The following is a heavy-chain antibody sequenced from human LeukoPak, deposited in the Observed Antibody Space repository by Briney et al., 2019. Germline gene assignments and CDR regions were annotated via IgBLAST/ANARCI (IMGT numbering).Heavy chain of an antibody. CDR3: ARCGVSGPENYYYYYMDV. Sequence: ASVKVSCKASGGTFSSYAISWVRQAPGQGLEWMGGIIPIFGTANYAQKFQGRVTITADETTSTAYMELSSLRSEDTAVYYCARCGVSGPENYYYYYMDVWGKGTTVTVSS. V-gene: IGHV1-69*01. CDR1: GGTFSSYA. D-gene: IGHD2-21*01. J-gene: IGHJ6*03. CDR2: IIPIFGTA.